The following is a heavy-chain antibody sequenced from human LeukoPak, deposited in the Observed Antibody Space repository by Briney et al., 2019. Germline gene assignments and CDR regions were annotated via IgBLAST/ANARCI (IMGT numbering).Heavy chain of an antibody. D-gene: IGHD2-15*01. V-gene: IGHV5-51*01. CDR2: IYPADSDT. CDR3: ARGVVAAKKTAFDI. Sequence: GESLKISCKASGYTFSNFWIGWVRQMPGKGLEWMGIIYPADSDTKYSPSFQGQVTVSADNSISTAYLQWSSLKASDTAMYYCARGVVAAKKTAFDIWGQGTMVTVSS. J-gene: IGHJ3*02. CDR1: GYTFSNFW.